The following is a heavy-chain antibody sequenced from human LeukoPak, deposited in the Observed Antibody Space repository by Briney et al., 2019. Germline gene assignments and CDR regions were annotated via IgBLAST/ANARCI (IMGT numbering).Heavy chain of an antibody. J-gene: IGHJ4*02. CDR1: GGSFSGYY. CDR2: INHSGST. D-gene: IGHD3-3*01. CDR3: ARGNFWSGYYSRQTDY. Sequence: PSETLSLTCAVYGGSFSGYYWSWIRQPPGKGLEGIGEINHSGSTNYNPSLKSRVTISVDTSKNQFSLKLSSVTAADTAVYYCARGNFWSGYYSRQTDYWGQGTLVTVSS. V-gene: IGHV4-34*01.